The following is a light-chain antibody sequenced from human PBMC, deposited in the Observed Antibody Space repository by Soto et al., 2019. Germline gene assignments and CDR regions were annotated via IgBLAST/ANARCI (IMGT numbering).Light chain of an antibody. J-gene: IGKJ2*01. Sequence: EIVMTQSPATLSVSPGERATLSCRASESDRSNLAWYQQRRGQAPRLLIYDASTRATGIPARFSGSGSGTEFTLTISSLQSEDFAVYYCQQYNNWPPYTFGQGTKLEI. CDR3: QQYNNWPPYT. CDR1: ESDRSN. CDR2: DAS. V-gene: IGKV3-15*01.